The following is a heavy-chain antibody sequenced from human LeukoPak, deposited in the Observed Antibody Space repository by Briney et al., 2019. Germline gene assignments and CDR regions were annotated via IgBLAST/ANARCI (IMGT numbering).Heavy chain of an antibody. CDR1: LFPFTASW. J-gene: IGHJ4*01. D-gene: IGHD4-17*01. CDR3: TSVGYGEYYFDN. CDR2: IKSKSDDGIT. V-gene: IGHV3-15*01. Sequence: GGSLRLSCGVCLFPFTASWMRWVREAPGKGLEGVGHIKSKSDDGITDYPERANDRFTIPRNDSKTTLNLQKNRLKTEDTAVYFCTSVGYGEYYFDNWGQGTLVTVSS.